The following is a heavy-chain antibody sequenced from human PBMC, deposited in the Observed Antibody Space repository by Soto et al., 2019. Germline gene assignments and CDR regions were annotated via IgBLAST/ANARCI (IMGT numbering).Heavy chain of an antibody. CDR3: ARGGAVTGRFEY. Sequence: EVQLVESGGDLVQPGGSLRLSCAASGFTFSGYWMSWVRQAPGKGLEWVASIKEDGSEKYYVDSVKGRFTISRDNAKKSLYLQMNSRRVEDTAVYYCARGGAVTGRFEYWGQGTLVTVSS. CDR1: GFTFSGYW. V-gene: IGHV3-7*01. J-gene: IGHJ4*02. D-gene: IGHD4-4*01. CDR2: IKEDGSEK.